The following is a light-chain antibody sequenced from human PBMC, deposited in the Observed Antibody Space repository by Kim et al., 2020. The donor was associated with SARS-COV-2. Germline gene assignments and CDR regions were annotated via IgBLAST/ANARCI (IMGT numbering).Light chain of an antibody. CDR1: SLRSYY. CDR2: GKN. CDR3: NSRDSSGNHWV. V-gene: IGLV3-19*01. Sequence: AWGQTVRITCQGDSLRSYYASWYQQKTGQAPVLVIYGKNNRPSGIPDRFSGSSSGNTASLTITGAQAEDEADYYCNSRDSSGNHWVFGGGTQLTVL. J-gene: IGLJ3*02.